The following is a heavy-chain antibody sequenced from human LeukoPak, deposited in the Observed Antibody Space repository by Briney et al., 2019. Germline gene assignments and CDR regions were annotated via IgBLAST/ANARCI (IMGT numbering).Heavy chain of an antibody. CDR2: ISSGATYI. CDR3: ARTNNYDSSGYYYDY. D-gene: IGHD3-22*01. CDR1: GFTFRSYN. J-gene: IGHJ4*02. Sequence: GGSLRLSCAASGFTFRSYNMNWVRQAPGKGLEWVSSISSGATYIYYADSVKGRFTISRDNAKDSLYLQMNSLRAEDTAVYYCARTNNYDSSGYYYDYWGQGTLVTVSS. V-gene: IGHV3-21*01.